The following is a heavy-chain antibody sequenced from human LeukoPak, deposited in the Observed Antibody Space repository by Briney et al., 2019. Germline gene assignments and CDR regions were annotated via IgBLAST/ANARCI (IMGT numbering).Heavy chain of an antibody. CDR3: AKVSVGAYYYYGMDV. Sequence: GGSLRLSCAASGFTFSSYGMHWVRQAPGKGLEWVAVISYDGSNKYYADPVKGRFTISRDNFKNTLYLQMNSLRAEDTAVYYCAKVSVGAYYYYGMDVWGQGTTVTVSS. V-gene: IGHV3-30*18. CDR1: GFTFSSYG. J-gene: IGHJ6*02. D-gene: IGHD1-26*01. CDR2: ISYDGSNK.